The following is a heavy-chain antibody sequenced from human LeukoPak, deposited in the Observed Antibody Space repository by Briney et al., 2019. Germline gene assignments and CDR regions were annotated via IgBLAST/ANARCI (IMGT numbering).Heavy chain of an antibody. CDR1: GYTFTGYY. D-gene: IGHD2-2*01. V-gene: IGHV1-69*02. Sequence: SVKVSCKASGYTFTGYYMHWVRQAPGQGLEWMGRIIPILGIANYAQKFQGRVTITADKSTSTAYMELSSLRSEDTAVYYCARHEYCSSTSCPDYYYYYGMDVWGQGTTVTVSS. J-gene: IGHJ6*02. CDR2: IIPILGIA. CDR3: ARHEYCSSTSCPDYYYYYGMDV.